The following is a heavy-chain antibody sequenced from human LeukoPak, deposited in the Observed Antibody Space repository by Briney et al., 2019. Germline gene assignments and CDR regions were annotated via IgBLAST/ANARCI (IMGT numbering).Heavy chain of an antibody. J-gene: IGHJ3*02. V-gene: IGHV3-53*01. D-gene: IGHD6-13*01. CDR3: ASWGIAGAFDI. CDR2: ISSDGST. CDR1: GFTVSSNY. Sequence: RPGWSLRLSCAASGFTVSSNYMSWVRQAPGKGLEWVSVISSDGSTFYSDSVKGRFTISRDNAKNSLYLQMNSLRDEDTAVYHCASWGIAGAFDIWGQGTMVTVSS.